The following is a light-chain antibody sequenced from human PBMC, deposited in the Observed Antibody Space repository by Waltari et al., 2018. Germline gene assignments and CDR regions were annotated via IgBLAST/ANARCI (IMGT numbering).Light chain of an antibody. CDR2: EDS. CDR1: ALPKTY. V-gene: IGLV3-10*01. J-gene: IGLJ3*02. Sequence: SYELTQPPSVSVSPGQTARITCSGDALPKTYAYWYQQKSGQAPVLVIYEDSKRPSGIPERFSGSSSGTTATLTISGAQVEDEADYYCYSTDSSGHDRVFGGGTKLTVL. CDR3: YSTDSSGHDRV.